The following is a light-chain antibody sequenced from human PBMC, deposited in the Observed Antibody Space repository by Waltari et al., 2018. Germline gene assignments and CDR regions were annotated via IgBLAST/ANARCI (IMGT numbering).Light chain of an antibody. V-gene: IGLV3-1*01. CDR2: QDT. CDR3: QAXXXSTVV. Sequence: SYELTQSPSVSVSPGQTASVTCSGDKLGEKYACWYQQKPGKAPLLVIYQDTKRPSGIPERFSGSNSGNTATLTISGTQAMDEADYYCQAXXXSTVVFGGGTKLTVL. J-gene: IGLJ2*01. CDR1: KLGEKY.